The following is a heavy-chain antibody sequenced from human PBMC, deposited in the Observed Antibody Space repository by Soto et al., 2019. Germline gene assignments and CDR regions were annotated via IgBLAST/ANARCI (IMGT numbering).Heavy chain of an antibody. J-gene: IGHJ4*02. V-gene: IGHV3-7*03. Sequence: PGGSLRLSCTASGFLFGSYWMTWVRHVPGKGLQWVANIKRDGSEKYYVDSVKGRFTISRDNADNSVFLDMNNLRVDDTATYYCARVRATDYEIDYWGQGALVSVSS. CDR3: ARVRATDYEIDY. CDR2: IKRDGSEK. CDR1: GFLFGSYW. D-gene: IGHD4-17*01.